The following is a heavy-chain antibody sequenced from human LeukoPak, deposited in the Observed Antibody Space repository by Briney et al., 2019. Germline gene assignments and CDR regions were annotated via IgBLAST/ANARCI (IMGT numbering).Heavy chain of an antibody. CDR3: AKPTGTTVNAFDY. V-gene: IGHV3-23*01. CDR1: GFTFNDYY. J-gene: IGHJ4*02. D-gene: IGHD1-7*01. Sequence: GGSLRLSCVASGFTFNDYYMDWVRQAPGKGLEWVSSIRGSGSNTYYGDSVKGRFTISRDNSKNTLYLQMNSLRAEDTAVYYCAKPTGTTVNAFDYWGQGTLVTVSS. CDR2: IRGSGSNT.